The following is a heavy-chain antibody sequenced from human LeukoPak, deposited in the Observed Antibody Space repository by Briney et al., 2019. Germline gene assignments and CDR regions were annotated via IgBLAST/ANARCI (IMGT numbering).Heavy chain of an antibody. CDR3: ARGKIAAAGTDY. CDR1: GDTFTIYA. CDR2: IIPILGIA. Sequence: SVKVSCTASGDTFTIYAISWGRQAPGQGLEWMGRIIPILGIANYAQKFQGRVTITADKSTSTAYMELSSLRSEDTAVYYCARGKIAAAGTDYWGQGTLVTVSS. V-gene: IGHV1-69*04. J-gene: IGHJ4*02. D-gene: IGHD6-13*01.